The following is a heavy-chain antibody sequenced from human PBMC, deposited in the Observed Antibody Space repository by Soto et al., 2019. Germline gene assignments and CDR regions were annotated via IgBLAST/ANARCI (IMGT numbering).Heavy chain of an antibody. CDR1: GYTFTSYY. J-gene: IGHJ5*02. D-gene: IGHD2-2*01. CDR2: INPSGGST. CDR3: ARDYCSSTSPCGWFDP. Sequence: ASVKVSCKASGYTFTSYYMHWVRQAPGQGLEWMGIINPSGGSTSYAQKFQGRVTMTRDTSTSTVYMELSSLRSEDTAVYYCARDYCSSTSPCGWFDPWGQGTLVTVSS. V-gene: IGHV1-46*03.